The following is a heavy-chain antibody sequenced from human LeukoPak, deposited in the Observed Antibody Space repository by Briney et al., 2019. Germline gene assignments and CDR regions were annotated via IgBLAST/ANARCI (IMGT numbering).Heavy chain of an antibody. CDR1: GYTFTSYA. J-gene: IGHJ3*02. CDR3: ARGVEYYDSSGPDI. Sequence: ASVKVSCKASGYTFTSYAMHWVRQAPGQRLEWMGWINAGNGNTKYSQKFQGRVTITRDTSASTAYMELSSLRSEDTAVYYCARGVEYYDSSGPDIWGQGTMVTVSS. CDR2: INAGNGNT. D-gene: IGHD3-22*01. V-gene: IGHV1-3*01.